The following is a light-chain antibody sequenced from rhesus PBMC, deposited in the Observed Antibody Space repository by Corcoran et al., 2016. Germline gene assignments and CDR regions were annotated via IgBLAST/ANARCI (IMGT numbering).Light chain of an antibody. V-gene: IGKV1-25*01. CDR3: QHGYGIPFS. J-gene: IGKJ2*01. Sequence: DIQMTQSPSSLSASVGDRVTITCRASQGISNNFAWYQQKPGKVPKLLIYKASNLQSGIPSRFSGSGSGTDFTLTISSLQPEYFATYYCQHGYGIPFSFGQGAKVEIK. CDR1: QGISNN. CDR2: KAS.